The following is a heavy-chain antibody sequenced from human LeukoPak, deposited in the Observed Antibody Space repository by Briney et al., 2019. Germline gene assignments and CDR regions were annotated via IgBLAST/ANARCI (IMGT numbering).Heavy chain of an antibody. CDR1: GGSISSYY. Sequence: PSETLSLTCTVSGGSISSYYWSWIRQPPGKGLEWIGYIYYSGSTNYNPSLKSRVTISVDTSKNQFSLKLSSVTAADTAVYYCARHGKVVPAAFYDYWGQGTLVTVSS. CDR2: IYYSGST. CDR3: ARHGKVVPAAFYDY. V-gene: IGHV4-59*08. J-gene: IGHJ4*02. D-gene: IGHD2-2*01.